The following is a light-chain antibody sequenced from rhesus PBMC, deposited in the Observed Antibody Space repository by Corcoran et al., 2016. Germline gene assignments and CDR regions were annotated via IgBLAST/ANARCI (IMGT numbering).Light chain of an antibody. J-gene: IGKJ3*01. V-gene: IGKV1-25*01. CDR3: QHYYSTPFT. CDR2: EAS. CDR1: QGITND. Sequence: DIQMTQSPSSLSASVGDRVTITCRASQGITNDLAWYQQKPGETPKLLIYEASSLQSGIPSRFSGSGSGTDFTLTISTLQSEDFATYYCQHYYSTPFTFGPVTKLDIK.